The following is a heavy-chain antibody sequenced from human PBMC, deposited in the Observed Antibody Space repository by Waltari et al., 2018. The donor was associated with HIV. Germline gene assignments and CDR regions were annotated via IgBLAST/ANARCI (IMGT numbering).Heavy chain of an antibody. V-gene: IGHV1-2*02. CDR2: INPNSRET. CDR1: GYTFHAYF. D-gene: IGHD3-10*01. J-gene: IGHJ4*02. Sequence: QVHLVQSGAEVKKPGSPVSISCTPSGYTFHAYFFYWVRQAPGRALEWVGMINPNSRETKSAQRLEGRVTLTRDLSTSTGYMELSRLTPDDTAVYYCASVTDSGTALANWGQGTLISVSS. CDR3: ASVTDSGTALAN.